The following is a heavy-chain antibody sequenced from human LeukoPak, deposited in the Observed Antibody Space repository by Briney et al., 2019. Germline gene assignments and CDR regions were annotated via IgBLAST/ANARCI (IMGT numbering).Heavy chain of an antibody. V-gene: IGHV3-30-3*01. CDR3: ARPIDNGSGSYYFPY. D-gene: IGHD3-10*01. Sequence: GGSLRLSCAASGFSFHYYAMHWVRQAPGKGLEWVAVTSYDGANEYYADSVKGRLTISRDNSKSTLYMEMSSLRPEDTAVYYCARPIDNGSGSYYFPYWGQGTLVTVSS. CDR1: GFSFHYYA. CDR2: TSYDGANE. J-gene: IGHJ4*02.